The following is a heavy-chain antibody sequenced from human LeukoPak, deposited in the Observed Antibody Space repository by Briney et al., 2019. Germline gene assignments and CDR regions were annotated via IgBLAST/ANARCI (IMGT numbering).Heavy chain of an antibody. J-gene: IGHJ4*02. CDR2: IYYSGNT. Sequence: SETLSLTCTVSGGSISSVDYYWSRIRQPPGKGLKLIGYIYYSGNTYYNPSLKTRVTISVDTSKNQFSLKLSSVTAADTSVYYCARDRHYYGSGSYYESDYWGQGTLVSVSS. CDR1: GGSISSVDYY. CDR3: ARDRHYYGSGSYYESDY. D-gene: IGHD3-10*01. V-gene: IGHV4-30-4*01.